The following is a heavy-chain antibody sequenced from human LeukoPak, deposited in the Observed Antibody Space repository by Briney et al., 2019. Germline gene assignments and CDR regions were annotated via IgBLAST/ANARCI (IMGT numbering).Heavy chain of an antibody. CDR2: INPNSGGT. D-gene: IGHD3-22*01. CDR1: GYTFTGYY. CDR3: AREGYYYDSSSYYLVY. Sequence: ASVKVSCKASGYTFTGYYMHWVRQAPGQGLEWMGRINPNSGGTSYAQKFQGRVTMTRDTSISTVYMELSRLRSDDTAVYYCAREGYYYDSSSYYLVYWGQGTLVTVSS. J-gene: IGHJ4*02. V-gene: IGHV1-2*06.